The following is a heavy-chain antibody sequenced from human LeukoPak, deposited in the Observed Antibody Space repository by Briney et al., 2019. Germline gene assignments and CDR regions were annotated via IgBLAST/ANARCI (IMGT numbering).Heavy chain of an antibody. J-gene: IGHJ4*02. D-gene: IGHD1-7*01. V-gene: IGHV3-23*01. CDR2: ISGSGGST. Sequence: GGSLRLSCAASGFTFSSYAMSWVRQAPGKGLEWVSAISGSGGSTYYADSVKGRFTISRDNSKNTLYLQVNSLRAEDTAVYYCASDNWNYLFGYWGQGTLVTVSS. CDR1: GFTFSSYA. CDR3: ASDNWNYLFGY.